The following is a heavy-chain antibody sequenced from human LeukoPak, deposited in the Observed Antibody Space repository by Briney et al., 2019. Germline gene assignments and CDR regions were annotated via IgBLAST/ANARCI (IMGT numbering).Heavy chain of an antibody. J-gene: IGHJ4*02. D-gene: IGHD1-26*01. V-gene: IGHV3-23*01. CDR1: GFTFSSNA. CDR3: AKDRAHSGSYGFDY. CDR2: INSGGIKT. Sequence: GGSLRLSCAASGFTFSSNAMTWVPQAQGKGLEWVSDINSGGIKTYYADSVKGGFTSSRANSKNTLYLQMTTRRAEATALYYLAKDRAHSGSYGFDYWGQGTLVTVSS.